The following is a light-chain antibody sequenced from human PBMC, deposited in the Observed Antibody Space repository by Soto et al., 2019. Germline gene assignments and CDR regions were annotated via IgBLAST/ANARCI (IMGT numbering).Light chain of an antibody. V-gene: IGKV4-1*01. CDR2: WPS. Sequence: DIVMTQSPDSLAVSLGERATINCNPTQMVLSSSNNKNFLACYQQKPGHSPRLLIYWPSTRESGVPDRFSGSGSGTDFTLTISSLQAEDVAVYYCQQYYSIPYTFGQGTKLEIK. CDR1: QMVLSSSNNKNF. CDR3: QQYYSIPYT. J-gene: IGKJ2*01.